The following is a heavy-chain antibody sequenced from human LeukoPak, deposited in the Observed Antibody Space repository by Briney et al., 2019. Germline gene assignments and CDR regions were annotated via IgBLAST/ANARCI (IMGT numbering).Heavy chain of an antibody. CDR3: ARDRGEQWLSY. Sequence: PGGSLRLSCVASGFTFTGHSMHWVRQAPGKGLEWVAGVADDEKTIFYADSLKGRFTVSRDNSKNTVYLQMNSLRDEDTAVYYCARDRGEQWLSYWGQGTLVTVSS. CDR2: VADDEKTI. CDR1: GFTFTGHS. V-gene: IGHV3-30*04. D-gene: IGHD6-19*01. J-gene: IGHJ4*02.